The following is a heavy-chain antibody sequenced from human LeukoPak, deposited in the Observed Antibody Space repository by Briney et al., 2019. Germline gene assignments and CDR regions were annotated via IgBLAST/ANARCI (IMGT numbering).Heavy chain of an antibody. D-gene: IGHD6-19*01. CDR2: IYYSGST. V-gene: IGHV4-39*01. J-gene: IGHJ4*02. CDR3: ARWQQWLRYYFDY. CDR1: GGSISSSSYY. Sequence: SETLSLTCTVSGGSISSSSYYWGWIRQPPGKGLEWIGSIYYSGSTYYNPSLKSRVTISVDTSKNQFSLKLRSVTAADTAVYYCARWQQWLRYYFDYWGQGTLVTVSS.